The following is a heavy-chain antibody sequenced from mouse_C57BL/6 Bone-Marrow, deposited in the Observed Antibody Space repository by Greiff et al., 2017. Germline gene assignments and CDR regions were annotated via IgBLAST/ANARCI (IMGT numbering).Heavy chain of an antibody. Sequence: QVHVKQSGPELVKPGASVKLSCKASGYTFTSYDINWVKQRPGQGLEWIGWIYPRDGSTKYNEKFKGKATLTVDTSSSTAYMELHSLTSEDSAFYFCARLEFDGSSGDWYFDVWGTGTTVTVSS. J-gene: IGHJ1*03. CDR3: ARLEFDGSSGDWYFDV. CDR1: GYTFTSYD. V-gene: IGHV1-85*01. CDR2: IYPRDGST. D-gene: IGHD1-1*01.